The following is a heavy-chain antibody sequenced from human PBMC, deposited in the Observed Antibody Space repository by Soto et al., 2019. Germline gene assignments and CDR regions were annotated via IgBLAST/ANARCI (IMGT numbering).Heavy chain of an antibody. Sequence: SVKVSCKASGDTFSSYAINWVRQAPGQGLEWMGGIIPMFGTANYAQKFKGRVTITAGESTSTVYMELSSLRPEDTAVYYCARVGPAHYYDSSGYYSPLDYWGQGTLVTISS. CDR2: IIPMFGTA. J-gene: IGHJ4*02. CDR1: GDTFSSYA. V-gene: IGHV1-69*13. D-gene: IGHD3-22*01. CDR3: ARVGPAHYYDSSGYYSPLDY.